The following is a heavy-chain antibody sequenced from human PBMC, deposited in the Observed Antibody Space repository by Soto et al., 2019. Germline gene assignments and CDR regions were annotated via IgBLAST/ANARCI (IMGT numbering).Heavy chain of an antibody. V-gene: IGHV5-51*01. CDR2: IYPSDSDT. J-gene: IGHJ4*02. CDR3: ARPIGALSTTDFTY. D-gene: IGHD3-22*01. Sequence: GESLNLSCKGSGYHFTHYLIGWVRQVPGKGLEWMGFIYPSDSDTRYSPSFQGQVTISADKSISTAYLQWSSLKASDTAMYYCARPIGALSTTDFTYWGQGTLVTV. CDR1: GYHFTHYL.